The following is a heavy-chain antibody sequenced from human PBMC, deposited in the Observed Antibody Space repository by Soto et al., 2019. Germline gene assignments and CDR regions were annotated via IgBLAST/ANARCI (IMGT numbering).Heavy chain of an antibody. CDR3: ARGVGSSPLQY. V-gene: IGHV4-59*02. J-gene: IGHJ4*02. D-gene: IGHD1-26*01. CDR1: GGSVSVYY. Sequence: SETLSLTCTISGGSVSVYYWSWIRQSTGQGLEWIGYIYASGSPYYNPSLRSRVTIPADTSKNQISLKLTSPTAADTAVYYCARGVGSSPLQYWGRGTLVTVSS. CDR2: IYASGSP.